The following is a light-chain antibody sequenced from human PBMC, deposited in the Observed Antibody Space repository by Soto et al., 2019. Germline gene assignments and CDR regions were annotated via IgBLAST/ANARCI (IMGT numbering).Light chain of an antibody. CDR2: DVS. CDR3: QQRASWPLT. J-gene: IGKJ4*01. Sequence: EIVLTQSPATLSLSPGERATLSCRASQRVTTYLAWYQQKPGQAPRLLIYDVSNRATGTPARFSGSGSETDFTLTISSLEPEDFAVYYCQQRASWPLTFGGGTQLEIK. CDR1: QRVTTY. V-gene: IGKV3-11*01.